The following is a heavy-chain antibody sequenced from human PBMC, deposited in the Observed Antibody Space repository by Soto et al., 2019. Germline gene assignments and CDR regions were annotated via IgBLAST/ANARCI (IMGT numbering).Heavy chain of an antibody. CDR2: IKPDGSAT. J-gene: IGHJ4*02. V-gene: IGHV3-7*01. D-gene: IGHD2-21*02. CDR1: GFTFGSYW. CDR3: ARAGYCGPGCYYYFDY. Sequence: ESGGGLVQPGGSLRLSCAVSGFTFGSYWMNWVRLIPGKGLEWVAHIKPDGSATYYVDSVKGRFTISRDNAKNSLYLQMNSLRVEDTSVYYCARAGYCGPGCYYYFDYWGQGTLVTVSS.